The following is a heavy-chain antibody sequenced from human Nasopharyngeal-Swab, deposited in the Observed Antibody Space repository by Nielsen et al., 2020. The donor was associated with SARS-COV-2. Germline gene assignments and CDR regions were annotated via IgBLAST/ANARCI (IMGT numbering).Heavy chain of an antibody. J-gene: IGHJ5*02. CDR1: GGSLSIRSYY. V-gene: IGHV4-39*01. Sequence: LSPSCIVSGGSLSIRSYYWGWLLQPPLNGLEWSGSTYYSQSTYYNPSLKWRVTISVDTSKNQFSLKLSSVTAAATAVYYCARVAWYDFWSGYSFDPWGQGTLVTVSS. CDR2: TYYSQST. CDR3: ARVAWYDFWSGYSFDP. D-gene: IGHD3-3*01.